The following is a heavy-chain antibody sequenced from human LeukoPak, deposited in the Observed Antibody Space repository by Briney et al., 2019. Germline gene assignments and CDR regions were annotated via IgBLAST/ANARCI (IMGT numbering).Heavy chain of an antibody. CDR3: ARQTGSGLFILP. J-gene: IGHJ4*02. CDR1: GVSISSSNSY. Sequence: SETLSLTCTVSGVSISSSNSYWGWIRQPRGKGLEWIGSIYYSGNTYYNASLKSQVSISIDTSKNRFSLKLTSVTAADTAVYYCARQTGSGLFILPGGQGTLVTVSS. V-gene: IGHV4-39*01. CDR2: IYYSGNT. D-gene: IGHD3/OR15-3a*01.